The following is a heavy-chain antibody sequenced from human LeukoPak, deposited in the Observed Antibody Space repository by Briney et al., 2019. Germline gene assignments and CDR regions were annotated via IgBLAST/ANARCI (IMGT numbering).Heavy chain of an antibody. CDR2: IKQDGSEK. Sequence: ETLSLTCAVYGGSFSGYYWSWVRQAPGKGLEWVANIKQDGSEKYYVDSVKGRFTISRDNAKNSLYLQMNSLRAEDTAVYYCARDSVGKWLVWRNYFDYWGQGTLVTVSS. D-gene: IGHD6-19*01. V-gene: IGHV3-7*01. CDR1: GGSFSGYY. CDR3: ARDSVGKWLVWRNYFDY. J-gene: IGHJ4*02.